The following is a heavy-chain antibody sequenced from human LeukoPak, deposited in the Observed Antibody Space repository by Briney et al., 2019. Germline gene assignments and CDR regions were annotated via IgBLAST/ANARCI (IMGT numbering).Heavy chain of an antibody. CDR3: ARLFDY. CDR2: IYNSGNT. CDR1: GGSLSSGNYY. V-gene: IGHV4-39*01. D-gene: IGHD2-21*01. Sequence: SETLSLTCTVSGGSLSSGNYYWGWIRQPPGKGLEWIGTIYNSGNTYYNPSLKSRVTISVDTSKNQVSLKLTSVTAADTAVYYCARLFDYWGQGTLVTVSS. J-gene: IGHJ4*02.